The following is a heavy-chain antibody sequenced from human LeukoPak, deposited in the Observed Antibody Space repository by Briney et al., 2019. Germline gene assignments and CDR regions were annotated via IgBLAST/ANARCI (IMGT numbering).Heavy chain of an antibody. CDR2: TIPIVGTA. CDR1: GGTFSSYA. CDR3: ARVDDIVVGPAAMGVRSGAYYYYGMDV. V-gene: IGHV1-69*01. Sequence: GPSVKVPCKASGGTFSSYAISWVRQAPGQGLEWMGGTIPIVGTANYAQKFQGRVTITADESTSTAYMELSSLRSEDTAVYYCARVDDIVVGPAAMGVRSGAYYYYGMDVWGKGTTVTVSS. D-gene: IGHD2-2*01. J-gene: IGHJ6*04.